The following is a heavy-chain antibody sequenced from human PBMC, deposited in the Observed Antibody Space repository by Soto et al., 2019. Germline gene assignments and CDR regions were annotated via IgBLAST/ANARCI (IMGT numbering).Heavy chain of an antibody. J-gene: IGHJ3*02. CDR1: GYPVTAYY. D-gene: IGHD3-3*01. V-gene: IGHV1-2*02. CDR2: INPATGAA. CDR3: ARGGGVGVAGSAAFDM. Sequence: QLHLVQSGAVVKKPGASVTVSCSASGYPVTAYYMHWVRQAPGRGLEWMGGINPATGAAKYTQTFQGRVTMTRDRPTSRVFVELGGLTSGAAAVFYGARGGGVGVAGSAAFDMWGQGTLVTVSS.